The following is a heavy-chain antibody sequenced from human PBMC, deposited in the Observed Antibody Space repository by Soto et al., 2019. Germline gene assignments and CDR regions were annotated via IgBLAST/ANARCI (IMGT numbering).Heavy chain of an antibody. D-gene: IGHD5-18*01. CDR1: GYTFYSHS. CDR2: INGDYGNT. V-gene: IGHV1-18*01. CDR3: ARCIQGDYYYGMDV. Sequence: ASVKVSCKASGYTFYSHSISWVRQAPGQGLEWMGRINGDYGNTQYAQKFRGRVTMTTDTSTTTVYMELTNLRSDDTAVYYCARCIQGDYYYGMDVWVPETLLVTVSS. J-gene: IGHJ6*02.